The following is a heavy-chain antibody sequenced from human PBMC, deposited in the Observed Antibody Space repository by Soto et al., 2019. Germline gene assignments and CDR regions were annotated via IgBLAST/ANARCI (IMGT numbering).Heavy chain of an antibody. V-gene: IGHV4-30-2*01. CDR1: VGSISRGGYS. D-gene: IGHD6-6*01. CDR2: IYHSGST. J-gene: IGHJ5*02. CDR3: ARCGIAARRHQNGFAP. Sequence: PSSTLSLTCSGSVGSISRGGYSWIWIRHPPGKGLEWIGYIYHSGSTYYNPSLKSRVTISVDRSKNQFSLKLSSVTAADTAVYYCARCGIAARRHQNGFAPWGQGTLVTVS.